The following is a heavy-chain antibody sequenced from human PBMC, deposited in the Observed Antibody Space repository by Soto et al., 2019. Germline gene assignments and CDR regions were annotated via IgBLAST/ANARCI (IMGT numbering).Heavy chain of an antibody. J-gene: IGHJ1*01. V-gene: IGHV3-9*01. CDR3: VKDESINWYSGHFRH. D-gene: IGHD6-13*01. CDR2: FNWNSGSI. CDR1: GFTFDDYA. Sequence: EVQLVESGGGLVQPGRSLRLSCAASGFTFDDYAMHWVRQVPGKGLEWVSGFNWNSGSIGYAESGKGRFAISRDNAKNSLHLQMNSLRAEDTAFYYCVKDESINWYSGHFRHWGQGTLVTVSS.